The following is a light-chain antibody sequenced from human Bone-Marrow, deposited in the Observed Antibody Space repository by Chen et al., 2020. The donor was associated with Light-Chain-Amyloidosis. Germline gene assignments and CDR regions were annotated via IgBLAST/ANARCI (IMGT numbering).Light chain of an antibody. CDR2: DVS. CDR3: SSYASSSLYV. V-gene: IGLV2-14*03. CDR1: SSDVGGYNY. J-gene: IGLJ1*01. Sequence: QSDLTQPASVSGSPGQSITISCPGTSSDVGGYNYVSWYQQNPGKAPKLMIYDVSNRPSGVSNRLSASKSGNTASLTLSGLQAADEADYYCSSYASSSLYVFGTGTKVTVL.